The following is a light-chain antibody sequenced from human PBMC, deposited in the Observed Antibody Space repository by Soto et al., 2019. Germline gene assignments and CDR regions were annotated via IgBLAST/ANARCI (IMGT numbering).Light chain of an antibody. CDR3: QQYDNLPLT. CDR2: DAS. CDR1: QDISNY. V-gene: IGKV1-33*01. J-gene: IGKJ4*01. Sequence: IQMTQSPSSLSAPVGHRVTITCQASQDISNYLNWYQQKPGKAPKLLIYDASNLETGVPSRFSGSGSGTDFTFTISSLQPEDIATYYCQQYDNLPLTFGGGTKVDIK.